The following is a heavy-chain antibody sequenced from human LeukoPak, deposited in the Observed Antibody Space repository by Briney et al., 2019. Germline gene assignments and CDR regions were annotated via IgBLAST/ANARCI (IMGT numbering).Heavy chain of an antibody. V-gene: IGHV1-2*02. D-gene: IGHD3-22*01. Sequence: ASVKVSCKASGYTFTGYYMHWVRQAPGRGLEWMGWINPNSGGTNYAQKFQGRVTMTRDTSISTAYMELSRLRSDDTAVYYCAVPYYYDSSGYYHIFDYWGQGTLVTVSS. CDR2: INPNSGGT. CDR1: GYTFTGYY. CDR3: AVPYYYDSSGYYHIFDY. J-gene: IGHJ4*02.